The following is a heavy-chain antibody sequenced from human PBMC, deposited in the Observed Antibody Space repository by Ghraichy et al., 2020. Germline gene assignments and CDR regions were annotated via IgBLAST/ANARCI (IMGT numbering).Heavy chain of an antibody. CDR3: ERGVDYGDYRVDY. CDR2: ISSSSSYI. V-gene: IGHV3-21*01. CDR1: GFTFSSYS. J-gene: IGHJ4*02. D-gene: IGHD4-17*01. Sequence: LSLTCAASGFTFSSYSMNWVRQAPGKGLEWVSSISSSSSYIYYADSVKGRFTISRDNAKNSLYLQMNSLRAEDTAVYYCERGVDYGDYRVDYWGQGTLVTVSS.